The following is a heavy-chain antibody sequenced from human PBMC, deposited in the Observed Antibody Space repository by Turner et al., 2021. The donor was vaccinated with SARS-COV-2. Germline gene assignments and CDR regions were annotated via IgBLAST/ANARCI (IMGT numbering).Heavy chain of an antibody. CDR2: SHSSGTA. V-gene: IGHV4-39*01. J-gene: IGHJ4*02. D-gene: IGHD1-1*01. Sequence: QLQLQESGQGLVKPSETLSLTCTVSGDSLSSTTYDWGWIRQPPGKGLEWIGSSHSSGTAFYNPSLKSRFTISLDTSNNQFSLRLTSVTAADTAVYYCATTPNCVFTPYWGQGALVIVSS. CDR1: GDSLSSTTYD. CDR3: ATTPNCVFTPY.